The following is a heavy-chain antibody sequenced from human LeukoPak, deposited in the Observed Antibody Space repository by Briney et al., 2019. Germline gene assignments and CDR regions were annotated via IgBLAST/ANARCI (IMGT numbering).Heavy chain of an antibody. CDR3: AKCPATGNIAHYYYYYMDV. Sequence: GGSLRLSCAASGFTFSSYAMSWVRQAPGKGLEWVSAISGSGGSTYYADSVKGGFPISRDNSKNTLCMQINSLRAEDTAVYYCAKCPATGNIAHYYYYYMDVWGKGTTVTVSS. J-gene: IGHJ6*03. V-gene: IGHV3-23*01. CDR2: ISGSGGST. CDR1: GFTFSSYA. D-gene: IGHD6-13*01.